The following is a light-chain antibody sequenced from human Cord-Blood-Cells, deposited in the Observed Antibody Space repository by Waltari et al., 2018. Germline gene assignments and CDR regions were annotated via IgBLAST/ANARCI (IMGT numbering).Light chain of an antibody. Sequence: EIVMTQSPATLSVSPGESATLSCRASQSVSSNLAWYQQKPGQAPRLLICGASTRATGIPARFSGSGSGTEFTLTISSLQSEDFAVYYCQQYNNWPFTFGPGTKVDIK. CDR2: GAS. CDR1: QSVSSN. CDR3: QQYNNWPFT. J-gene: IGKJ3*01. V-gene: IGKV3-15*01.